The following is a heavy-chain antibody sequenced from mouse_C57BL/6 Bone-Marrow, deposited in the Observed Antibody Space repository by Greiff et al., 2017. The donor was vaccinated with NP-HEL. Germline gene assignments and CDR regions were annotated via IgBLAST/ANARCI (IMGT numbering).Heavy chain of an antibody. D-gene: IGHD1-1*01. CDR3: ARGLLLRSLYAMDY. V-gene: IGHV1-64*01. Sequence: VQLQQPGAELVKPGASVKLSCKASGYTFTSYWMHWVKQRPGQGLEWIGMIHPNSGSTNYNEKFKSKATLTVDKSSSTAYMQLSSLTSEDSAVYYCARGLLLRSLYAMDYWGQGTSVTVSS. CDR2: IHPNSGST. CDR1: GYTFTSYW. J-gene: IGHJ4*01.